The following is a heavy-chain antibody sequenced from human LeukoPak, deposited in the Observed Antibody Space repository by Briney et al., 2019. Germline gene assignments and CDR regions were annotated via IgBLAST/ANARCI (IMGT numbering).Heavy chain of an antibody. V-gene: IGHV3-7*03. CDR3: ARVSGYSAFTWSH. J-gene: IGHJ4*02. CDR1: GFTFNRFW. CDR2: IKKDGSEK. Sequence: GGSLRLSCAASGFTFNRFWMSWVRQAPGKGLEWVANIKKDGSEKYYADSVKGRFTISRDNGKNSVYLQMNSLRVEDTAVYYCARVSGYSAFTWSHWGQGTLVTVSS. D-gene: IGHD5-12*01.